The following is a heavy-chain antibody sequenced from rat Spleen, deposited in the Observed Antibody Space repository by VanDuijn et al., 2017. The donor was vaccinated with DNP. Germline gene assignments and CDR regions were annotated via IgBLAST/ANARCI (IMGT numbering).Heavy chain of an antibody. J-gene: IGHJ3*01. Sequence: EVQLVESGGGLVQPGRSLKLSCAASRFTFSDYYMAWVRQAPTKGLEWVAFISPSGGSTYYRDSVEGRFTISRDNAKSTLYLQMDSLRSEDTATYYCATEDYYDGYYPRFAYWGQGTLVTVSS. V-gene: IGHV5-27*01. CDR2: ISPSGGST. CDR1: RFTFSDYY. D-gene: IGHD1-12*03. CDR3: ATEDYYDGYYPRFAY.